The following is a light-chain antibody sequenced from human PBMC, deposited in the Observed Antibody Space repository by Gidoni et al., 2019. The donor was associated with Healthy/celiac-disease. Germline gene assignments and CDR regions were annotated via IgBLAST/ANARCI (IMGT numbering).Light chain of an antibody. V-gene: IGLV2-11*01. CDR3: CSYAGSYTLGV. CDR1: SSDVGGYHY. Sequence: QSALTQPRSVSGSPGQSVTISCPGTSSDVGGYHYVSWYQQHPGKAPKLMIYDCSKRPPGVPDRFSGSKSGNTASLTISGLQAEDEADYYCCSYAGSYTLGVFGTGTKVTVL. CDR2: DCS. J-gene: IGLJ1*01.